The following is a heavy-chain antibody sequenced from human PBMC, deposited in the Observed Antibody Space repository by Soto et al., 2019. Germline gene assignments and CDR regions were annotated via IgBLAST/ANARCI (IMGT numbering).Heavy chain of an antibody. CDR2: ISYDGSNK. J-gene: IGHJ3*02. V-gene: IGHV3-30*18. CDR1: GFTFSSYG. CDR3: AKGTIGDAFDI. Sequence: QVQLVESGGGVVQPGRSLRLSCAASGFTFSSYGMHWVRQAPGKGLEWVAVISYDGSNKYYADSVKGRFTIPRDNSKNTLYLQMNSLRAEDTAVYYCAKGTIGDAFDIWGQGTMVTVSS. D-gene: IGHD3-9*01.